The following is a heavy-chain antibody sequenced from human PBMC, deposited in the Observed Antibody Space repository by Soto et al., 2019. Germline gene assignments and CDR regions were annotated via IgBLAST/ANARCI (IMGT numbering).Heavy chain of an antibody. V-gene: IGHV3-23*01. J-gene: IGHJ4*02. D-gene: IGHD6-6*01. CDR3: AREIGYSSSSLFSDY. Sequence: PGGSLRLSCAASGFTFSDYAMSWVRQAPGKGLEWVSAIKGDGSATYSADSVKGRFTISRDNAKNSLYLQMNSLRAEDTAVYYCAREIGYSSSSLFSDYWGQGTLVTVSS. CDR2: IKGDGSAT. CDR1: GFTFSDYA.